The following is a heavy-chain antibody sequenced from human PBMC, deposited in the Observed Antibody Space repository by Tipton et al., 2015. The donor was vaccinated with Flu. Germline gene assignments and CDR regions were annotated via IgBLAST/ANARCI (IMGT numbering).Heavy chain of an antibody. D-gene: IGHD6-6*01. CDR3: AREVVDSSSTGWYLDL. CDR2: IRQDGGQE. Sequence: QLVQSGGGLVQPGGSLRLSCAASGFTFSDYWMLWFRQAPGQGLEWVANIRQDGGQEYYLNSVRGRFTISRDNARKSLSLQMDGLRDGDTAVYYCAREVVDSSSTGWYLDLWGRGTLVTVSS. V-gene: IGHV3-7*01. CDR1: GFTFSDYW. J-gene: IGHJ2*01.